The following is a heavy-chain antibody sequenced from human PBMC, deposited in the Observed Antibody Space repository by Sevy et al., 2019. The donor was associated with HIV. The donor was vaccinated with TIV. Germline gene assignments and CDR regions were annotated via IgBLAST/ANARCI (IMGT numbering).Heavy chain of an antibody. CDR3: ATPYGSRSYFDY. V-gene: IGHV1-18*01. Sequence: ASVKVSCKASGYAFTSYGISWVRQAPGQGLEWMGWISGYNGNTNYAQNLQGRVTMTTDTSTTTAYMELRSLRSDDTAVYYCATPYGSRSYFDYWGQGTLVTVSS. D-gene: IGHD3-10*01. CDR1: GYAFTSYG. J-gene: IGHJ4*02. CDR2: ISGYNGNT.